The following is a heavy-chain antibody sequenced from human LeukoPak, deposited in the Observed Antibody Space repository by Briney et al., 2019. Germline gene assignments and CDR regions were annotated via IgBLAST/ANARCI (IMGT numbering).Heavy chain of an antibody. Sequence: GGSLRLSCAASGFIFSNYAMSWVRQAPGKGLEWVSFISGSGGTTYYADSVKGRFTISRDNSKNTLYLQMNSLRAEDTAVYYCARDYVVYGSGSYYSYYYYGMDVWGQGTTVTVSS. D-gene: IGHD3-10*01. CDR1: GFIFSNYA. CDR3: ARDYVVYGSGSYYSYYYYGMDV. J-gene: IGHJ6*02. V-gene: IGHV3-23*01. CDR2: ISGSGGTT.